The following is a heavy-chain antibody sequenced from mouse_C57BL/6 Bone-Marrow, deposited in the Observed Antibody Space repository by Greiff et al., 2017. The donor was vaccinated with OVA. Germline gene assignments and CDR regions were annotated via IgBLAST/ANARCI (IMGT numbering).Heavy chain of an antibody. CDR2: IHPNSGST. CDR3: ALFTTVVAGDY. CDR1: GYTFTSYW. J-gene: IGHJ2*01. D-gene: IGHD1-1*01. V-gene: IGHV1-64*01. Sequence: QVQLQQSGAELVKPGASVKLSCKASGYTFTSYWMHWVKQRPGQGLEWIGMIHPNSGSTNYNEKFKSKATLTVDKSSSTAYMQLSSLTSEDSAVYYCALFTTVVAGDYWGQGTTLTVSS.